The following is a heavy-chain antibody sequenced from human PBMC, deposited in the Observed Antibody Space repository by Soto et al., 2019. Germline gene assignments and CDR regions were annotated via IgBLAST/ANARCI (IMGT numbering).Heavy chain of an antibody. V-gene: IGHV3-15*01. Sequence: EVQLVESGGGLVKPGGSLRLSCAASGFTFSNAWMSWVRQAPGKGLEWVGRIKSKTDGGTTDYAALVKGRFTISRDDSKNTLYLQMNSLKTEDTAVYYCTTDGYGSGSYSHDYWGQGTLVTVSS. CDR1: GFTFSNAW. J-gene: IGHJ4*02. D-gene: IGHD3-10*01. CDR3: TTDGYGSGSYSHDY. CDR2: IKSKTDGGTT.